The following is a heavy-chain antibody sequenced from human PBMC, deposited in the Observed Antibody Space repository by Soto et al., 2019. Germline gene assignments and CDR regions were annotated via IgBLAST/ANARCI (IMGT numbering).Heavy chain of an antibody. CDR2: IVPILGTA. D-gene: IGHD6-13*01. CDR1: GGTVSSFA. Sequence: QVQLVQSGAEVKKPGSSVRVSCKASGGTVSSFAISWVRQAPGQGLEWMGGIVPILGTAYYAQNFQGRVTITADESTNTFFMELTGLRSEDTAVYYCARGGYSSCWRFDYWGQGTLVTVSS. CDR3: ARGGYSSCWRFDY. J-gene: IGHJ4*02. V-gene: IGHV1-69*01.